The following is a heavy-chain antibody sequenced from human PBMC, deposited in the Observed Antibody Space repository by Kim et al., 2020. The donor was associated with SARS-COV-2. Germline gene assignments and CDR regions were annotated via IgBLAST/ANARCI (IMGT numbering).Heavy chain of an antibody. Sequence: GGSLRLSCAASGFTFRTRWMSWVRQAPGKGLQWLANIKEDGSAKYYVDSVKGRFFISRDNAKNLLYLQMNSLTGDDTAVYYCVRDFDFWGQGVLVTVSP. J-gene: IGHJ4*02. CDR3: VRDFDF. CDR1: GFTFRTRW. CDR2: IKEDGSAK. V-gene: IGHV3-7*01.